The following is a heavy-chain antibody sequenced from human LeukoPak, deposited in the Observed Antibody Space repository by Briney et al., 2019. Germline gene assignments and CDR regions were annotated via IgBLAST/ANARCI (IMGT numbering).Heavy chain of an antibody. Sequence: PGGSLRLSCAASGFTFSSYGMHWVRQAPGKGLEWVAVISYDGSNKYYADSVKGRFTISRDNSKNTLYLQMNSLRAEDTAVYYCAKEEIESSGWLNYFDYWGQGTLVTVSS. D-gene: IGHD6-19*01. CDR3: AKEEIESSGWLNYFDY. V-gene: IGHV3-30*18. CDR2: ISYDGSNK. CDR1: GFTFSSYG. J-gene: IGHJ4*02.